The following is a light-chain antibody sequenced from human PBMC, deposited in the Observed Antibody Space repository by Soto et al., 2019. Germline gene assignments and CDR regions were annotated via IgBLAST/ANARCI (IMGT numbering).Light chain of an antibody. CDR2: SNN. J-gene: IGLJ3*02. V-gene: IGLV1-44*01. CDR1: SSNIGSNT. Sequence: QSVLTQPPSASGTPGQRVSISCSGNSSNIGSNTVNWYHQLPGTAPTLLIKSNNQRPSGIPDRFSGSKSGTSASLAIRGLQSEDEADYYCATWDDSLNGWVFGGGTKLTVL. CDR3: ATWDDSLNGWV.